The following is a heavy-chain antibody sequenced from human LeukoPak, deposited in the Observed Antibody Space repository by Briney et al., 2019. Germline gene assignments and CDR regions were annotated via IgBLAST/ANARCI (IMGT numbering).Heavy chain of an antibody. V-gene: IGHV1-2*06. J-gene: IGHJ4*02. CDR1: GYIFTGYY. D-gene: IGHD1-14*01. CDR3: AREREPLGY. Sequence: ASVTVSCRASGYIFTGYYMHWVRQAPGQGLEWMGRINPNNGGTNYAQKFHGRVTITRDTPIRAAYMELSSLRSDDTAVYFCAREREPLGYWGQGTLVTVSS. CDR2: INPNNGGT.